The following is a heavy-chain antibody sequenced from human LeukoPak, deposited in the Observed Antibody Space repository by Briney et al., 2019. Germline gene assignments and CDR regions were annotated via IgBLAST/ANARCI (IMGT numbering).Heavy chain of an antibody. D-gene: IGHD3-22*01. CDR1: GGSFRGYY. V-gene: IGHV4-34*01. CDR3: ARGRTYYYDTSGYYTSIYYGMDV. J-gene: IGHJ6*02. CDR2: INHGEST. Sequence: PSETLSLTCAVSGGSFRGYYWYWIRQPPGKGLEWIGEINHGESTNYNPSLKSRATLSVDTSKNQFSLKLTSVTAADTAVYYCARGRTYYYDTSGYYTSIYYGMDVWGQGTTVIVSS.